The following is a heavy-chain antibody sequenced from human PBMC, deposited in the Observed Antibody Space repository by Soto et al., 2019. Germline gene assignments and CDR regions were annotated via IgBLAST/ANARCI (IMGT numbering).Heavy chain of an antibody. CDR1: GGSFSGYY. V-gene: IGHV4-34*01. J-gene: IGHJ4*02. Sequence: PSETLSLTCAVYGGSFSGYYWSWIRQPPGKGLEWIGEINHSGSTNYNPSLKSRVTISVDTSKNQFSLKLSSVTAADTAVYYCARLRITMVRGVTEDKRPDYWGQGTLVTVSS. D-gene: IGHD3-10*01. CDR2: INHSGST. CDR3: ARLRITMVRGVTEDKRPDY.